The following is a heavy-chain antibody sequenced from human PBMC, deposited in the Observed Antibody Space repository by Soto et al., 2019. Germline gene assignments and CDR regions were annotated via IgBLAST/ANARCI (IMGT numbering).Heavy chain of an antibody. CDR3: ASGLSGDKVDQ. CDR1: GGSISDGAYY. V-gene: IGHV4-30-4*01. CDR2: IYDSGNT. Sequence: QVQLQESGPGLVKPSQTLSLTCTVSGGSISDGAYYWSWIRQPPGKGLEWIGHIYDSGNTYNHPSLKSRLTISVDTSKTHFSLNLNSVTAADTAVYYCASGLSGDKVDQWGQGTLVTVSS. D-gene: IGHD2-21*01. J-gene: IGHJ4*02.